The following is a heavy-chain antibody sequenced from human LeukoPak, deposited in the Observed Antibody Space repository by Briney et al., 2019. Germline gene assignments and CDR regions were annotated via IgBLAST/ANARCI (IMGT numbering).Heavy chain of an antibody. CDR1: GDSVSSNNAA. CDR2: TYYRSKWYY. CDR3: AREDRLSFDI. D-gene: IGHD5-12*01. V-gene: IGHV6-1*01. Sequence: SQTLSLTCAIYGDSVSSNNAAWHWIRQSQSRGLEWLGRTYYRSKWYYDYAVSLKSRVTINPDTSKNHFSLQLSSVAPADTAVYFCAREDRLSFDIWGQGTVVTVSS. J-gene: IGHJ3*02.